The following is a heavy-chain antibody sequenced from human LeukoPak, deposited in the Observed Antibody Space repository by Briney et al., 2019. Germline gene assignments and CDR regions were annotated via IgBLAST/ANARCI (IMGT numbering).Heavy chain of an antibody. J-gene: IGHJ5*02. Sequence: SETLSLTCAVYGGSFSGYYWGWLRQPPGKGLEWIGSIYYSGSTYYNPSLKSRVTISVDTSKNQFSLKLSSVTAADTAVYYCARHCSSTSCYTGWFDPWGQGTLVTVSS. D-gene: IGHD2-2*02. CDR1: GGSFSGYY. CDR3: ARHCSSTSCYTGWFDP. CDR2: IYYSGST. V-gene: IGHV4-39*01.